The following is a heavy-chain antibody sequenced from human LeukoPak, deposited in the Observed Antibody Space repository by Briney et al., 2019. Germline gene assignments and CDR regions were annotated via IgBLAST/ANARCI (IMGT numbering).Heavy chain of an antibody. CDR1: GFTVSSNY. V-gene: IGHV3-53*01. CDR2: IYSGGST. Sequence: GGSLRLSCAASGFTVSSNYMSWVRQAPGKGLEWVSVIYSGGSTYYADSVKGRFTISRDNSKNTLYLQMNSLRAEDTSVYYCAPTERSGDNDYWAREPWSPSPQ. D-gene: IGHD2-21*01. CDR3: APTERSGDNDY. J-gene: IGHJ4*02.